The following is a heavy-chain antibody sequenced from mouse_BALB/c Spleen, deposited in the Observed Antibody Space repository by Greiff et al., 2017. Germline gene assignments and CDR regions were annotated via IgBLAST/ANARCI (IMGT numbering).Heavy chain of an antibody. CDR3: ARNYGSSLYYAMDY. V-gene: IGHV1S41*01. CDR1: GYTFTSYW. CDR2: LAPGSGST. D-gene: IGHD1-1*01. Sequence: DLVKPGASVKLSCKASGYTFTSYWINWIKQRPGQGLEWIGRLAPGSGSTYYNEMFKGKATLTVDTSSSTAYVQLSSLSSEDSAVYFCARNYGSSLYYAMDYWGQGTSVTVSS. J-gene: IGHJ4*01.